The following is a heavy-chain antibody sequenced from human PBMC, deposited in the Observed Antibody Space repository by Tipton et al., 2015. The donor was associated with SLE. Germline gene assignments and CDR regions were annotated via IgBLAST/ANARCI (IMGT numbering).Heavy chain of an antibody. V-gene: IGHV4-4*08. CDR3: ARDGRRWLQPSGWFDP. D-gene: IGHD5-24*01. CDR2: IYTSGST. J-gene: IGHJ5*02. CDR1: GGSISSHY. Sequence: TLSLTCTVSGGSISSHYWSWIRQPPGKGLEWIGYIYTSGSTNYNPSLKSRVTISVDTSKNQFSLKLSSVTAADTAVYYCARDGRRWLQPSGWFDPWGQGTLVTASS.